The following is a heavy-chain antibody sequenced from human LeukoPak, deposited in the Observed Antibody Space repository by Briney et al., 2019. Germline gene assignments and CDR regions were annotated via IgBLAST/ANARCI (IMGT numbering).Heavy chain of an antibody. CDR1: GYTFSSYS. CDR3: ARRYLGRQMMATRAHFDY. CDR2: SNHSGST. Sequence: GSLRLFCAASGYTFSSYSMNWVRQPPGKGLEWIGESNHSGSTNYNPSLKSRVTISVDTSKNQFSLKLSSVTAADTAVYYCARRYLGRQMMATRAHFDYWGQGTLVTVSS. J-gene: IGHJ4*02. V-gene: IGHV4-34*01. D-gene: IGHD5-24*01.